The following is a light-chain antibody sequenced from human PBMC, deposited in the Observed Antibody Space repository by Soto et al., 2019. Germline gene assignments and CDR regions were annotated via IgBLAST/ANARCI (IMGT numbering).Light chain of an antibody. J-gene: IGKJ2*01. Sequence: IQMTQSPSTLSASVGDRIAITCRASQSVSKRSAWFQQKPGKAPKLLIYDASSLESGVPSRFSGRGSGTEFTLTISSLQPDDCSTYYCHTYNSYSLHTFGQGTKLEIK. CDR3: HTYNSYSLHT. CDR1: QSVSKR. V-gene: IGKV1-5*01. CDR2: DAS.